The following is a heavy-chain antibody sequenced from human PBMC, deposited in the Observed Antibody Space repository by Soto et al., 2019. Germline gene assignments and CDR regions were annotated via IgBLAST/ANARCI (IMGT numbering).Heavy chain of an antibody. Sequence: KSSETLSLTCTVSSGSMSTHYWSWIRQPAGKGLEWIGRIYSSGSTLYNPSLKSRVTMSVDTSKNQFSLKLSSVTAADTAVYYCAGGAAADYFDYWGQGTRVTVSS. V-gene: IGHV4-4*07. D-gene: IGHD6-13*01. CDR3: AGGAAADYFDY. J-gene: IGHJ4*02. CDR2: IYSSGST. CDR1: SGSMSTHY.